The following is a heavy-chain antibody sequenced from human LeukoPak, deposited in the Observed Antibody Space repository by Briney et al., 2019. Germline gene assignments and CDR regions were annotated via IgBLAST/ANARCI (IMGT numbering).Heavy chain of an antibody. CDR3: ARPGGLYGDYMGAFDI. D-gene: IGHD4-17*01. CDR1: GGSISSSSYY. J-gene: IGHJ3*02. Sequence: PSETLSLTCTVSGGSISSSSYYWGWIRQPPGKGLEWIVSIYYSGSTYYNPSLKSRVTISVDTSKNQFSLKLSSVTAADTAVYYCARPGGLYGDYMGAFDIWGQGTMVTVSS. V-gene: IGHV4-39*01. CDR2: IYYSGST.